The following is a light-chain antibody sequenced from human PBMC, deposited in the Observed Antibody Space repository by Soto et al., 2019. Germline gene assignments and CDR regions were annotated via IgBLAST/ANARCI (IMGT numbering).Light chain of an antibody. V-gene: IGLV2-14*01. Sequence: QSALTQPASVSASPGQSITISCTGTSSDVGGYNYVSWYQQHPGKAPKLMIYDVNNRPSGVSNRFSGSKSGNTASLTISGLQAEDEADYYCSSYTSSNTLVFGTGTKLTVL. J-gene: IGLJ1*01. CDR1: SSDVGGYNY. CDR3: SSYTSSNTLV. CDR2: DVN.